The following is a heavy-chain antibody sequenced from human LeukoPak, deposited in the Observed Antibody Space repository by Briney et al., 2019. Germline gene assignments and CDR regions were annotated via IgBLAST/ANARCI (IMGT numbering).Heavy chain of an antibody. D-gene: IGHD5-12*01. Sequence: SVKVSCKASGGGFGNYGITWVRQAPGQGLEWAGGVIPIFGSSNYAPKFQGRVTITADRSTTTAYMELRSLTSEDTAVYYCARVKGETAPTISNYYYYMDVWDKGTTVTVSS. J-gene: IGHJ6*03. V-gene: IGHV1-69*06. CDR2: VIPIFGSS. CDR3: ARVKGETAPTISNYYYYMDV. CDR1: GGGFGNYG.